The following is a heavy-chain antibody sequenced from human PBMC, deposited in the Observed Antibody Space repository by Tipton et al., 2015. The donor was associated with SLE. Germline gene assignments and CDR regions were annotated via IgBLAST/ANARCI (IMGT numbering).Heavy chain of an antibody. CDR2: FYHSGST. J-gene: IGHJ4*02. Sequence: LRLSCTVSGGSISSSGYDWGWIRQPPGKGLEWIGSFYHSGSTYYNPSLKSRVTISVDMSKNQFSLKLSSVTAADTAVYYCAREWGNRGGFDYWGQGTLVTVSS. CDR3: AREWGNRGGFDY. D-gene: IGHD3-16*01. CDR1: GGSISSSGYD. V-gene: IGHV4-39*07.